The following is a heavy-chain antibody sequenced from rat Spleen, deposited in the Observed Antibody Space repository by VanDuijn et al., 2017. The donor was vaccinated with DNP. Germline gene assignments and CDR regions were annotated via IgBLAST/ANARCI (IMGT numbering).Heavy chain of an antibody. V-gene: IGHV5-7*01. J-gene: IGHJ2*01. D-gene: IGHD1-12*02. CDR2: ISYDGSST. CDR1: GFTFSDYY. Sequence: EVQLVESGGGLVQPGKSLKLSCVASGFTFSDYYMAWVRQAPTKGLEWVATISYDGSSTYYRDSVKGRFTISRDNAKNTLYLQMDSLRSEDTATYYCARHYYDGSYYFDYWGQGVMVSVSS. CDR3: ARHYYDGSYYFDY.